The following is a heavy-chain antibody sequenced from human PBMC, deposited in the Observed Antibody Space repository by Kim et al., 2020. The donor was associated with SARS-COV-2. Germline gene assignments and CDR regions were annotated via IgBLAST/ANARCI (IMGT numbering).Heavy chain of an antibody. CDR2: IYPGDSDH. J-gene: IGHJ4*02. CDR1: GYSFTSYW. CDR3: ARLVSITAAGSFDF. D-gene: IGHD6-13*01. Sequence: GESLKISCKGSGYSFTSYWIGWVRQMPGKGLEWMGIIYPGDSDHRYSPSFQGQVTSSANKSISAAYLQWRSLKASDTAMYYCARLVSITAAGSFDFWGQGTLVTVSS. V-gene: IGHV5-51*01.